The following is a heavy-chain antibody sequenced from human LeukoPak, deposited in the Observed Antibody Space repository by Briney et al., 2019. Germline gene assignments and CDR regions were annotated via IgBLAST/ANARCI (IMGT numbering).Heavy chain of an antibody. D-gene: IGHD6-25*01. CDR1: GFTFSSYG. CDR2: IRYDGSNK. Sequence: GGSLRLSCAASGFTFSSYGMHWVRQAPGKGLEWVAFIRYDGSNKYYADSVKGRFTISRDSSKNTLYLQMSSLRAEDTAVYYCAKDSAAGNWERIFDYWGQGTQVTVSS. J-gene: IGHJ4*02. CDR3: AKDSAAGNWERIFDY. V-gene: IGHV3-30*02.